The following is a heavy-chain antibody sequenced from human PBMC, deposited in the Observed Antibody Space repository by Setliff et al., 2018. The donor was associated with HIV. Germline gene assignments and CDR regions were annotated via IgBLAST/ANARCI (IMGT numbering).Heavy chain of an antibody. V-gene: IGHV3-23*01. Sequence: GGSLRLSCAASGFTFSSYAMSWVRQAPGKGLEWVSAISGSGGSTYYADSVKGRFTISRENARNSLYLQVNNLRAEDTAVYYCARGGSNSWSPFDYWGQGTLVTVSS. J-gene: IGHJ4*02. D-gene: IGHD6-13*01. CDR1: GFTFSSYA. CDR2: ISGSGGST. CDR3: ARGGSNSWSPFDY.